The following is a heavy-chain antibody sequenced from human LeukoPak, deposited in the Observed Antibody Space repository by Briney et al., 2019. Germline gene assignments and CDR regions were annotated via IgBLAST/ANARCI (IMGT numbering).Heavy chain of an antibody. V-gene: IGHV4-34*01. CDR3: ARAGRMGEVDY. Sequence: PSETLSLTCAVYGGSFSGYYWSWIRQPPGKGLEWIGEINHSGSTNYNPSLKSRVTISVDTSKNQFSLKLSSVTAADTAVYYCARAGRMGEVDYWGQGSLVTVSS. D-gene: IGHD3-16*01. J-gene: IGHJ4*02. CDR2: INHSGST. CDR1: GGSFSGYY.